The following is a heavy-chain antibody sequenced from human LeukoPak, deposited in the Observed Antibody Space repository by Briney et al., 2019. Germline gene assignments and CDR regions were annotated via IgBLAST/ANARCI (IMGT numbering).Heavy chain of an antibody. J-gene: IGHJ4*02. Sequence: PSETLSLTCTVSGYSISSGYYWGWIRQPPGKGLEWIGSIYHSGSTYYNPSLKSRVTISVDTSKNQFSLKLSSVTAADTAVHYYARDPLWFGELGFDYWGQGTLVTVSS. V-gene: IGHV4-38-2*02. CDR3: ARDPLWFGELGFDY. CDR2: IYHSGST. D-gene: IGHD3-10*01. CDR1: GYSISSGYY.